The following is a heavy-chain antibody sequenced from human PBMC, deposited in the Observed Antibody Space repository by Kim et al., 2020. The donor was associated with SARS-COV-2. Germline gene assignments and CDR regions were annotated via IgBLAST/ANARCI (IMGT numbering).Heavy chain of an antibody. D-gene: IGHD3-10*01. CDR1: GYTFTGYY. Sequence: ASVKVSCKASGYTFTGYYMHWVRQAPGQGLEWMGWINPNSGGTNYAQKFQGRVTMTRDTSISTAYMELSRLRSDDTAVYYCARGRGSYYGSGSYTLDYWGQGTLVTVSS. CDR3: ARGRGSYYGSGSYTLDY. J-gene: IGHJ4*02. CDR2: INPNSGGT. V-gene: IGHV1-2*02.